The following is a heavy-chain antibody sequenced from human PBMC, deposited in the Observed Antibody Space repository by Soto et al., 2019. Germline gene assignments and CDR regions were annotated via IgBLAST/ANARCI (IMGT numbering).Heavy chain of an antibody. CDR3: AGMSVGEQRVFYHYYSDMDV. V-gene: IGHV4-31*03. CDR1: SGSITSGGYY. D-gene: IGHD3-16*01. J-gene: IGHJ6*03. Sequence: QVQLQESGPGLVKPSQTLYLTCTVSSGSITSGGYYWSWIRQHPGKGLEWIGYISYSGSTYYNPCLRRRVTMSVDTSKSQFSPRLTSVTAADTAVYYCAGMSVGEQRVFYHYYSDMDVWGKGTTVSVSS. CDR2: ISYSGST.